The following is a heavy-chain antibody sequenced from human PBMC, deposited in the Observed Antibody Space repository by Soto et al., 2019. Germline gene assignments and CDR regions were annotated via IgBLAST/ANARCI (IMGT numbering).Heavy chain of an antibody. CDR2: IIPMFGTA. Sequence: QVQLVQSGAEVKKPGSSVKVSCKASGGTFSSYAISWVRQAPGQGLEWMGEIIPMFGTANYAQKFQGRVTITADESTSXXYMERSSLSSEDTAVYYCARDRGPICAYSPYWFDPWGQGTLVTVSS. V-gene: IGHV1-69*12. J-gene: IGHJ5*02. D-gene: IGHD3-16*01. CDR1: GGTFSSYA. CDR3: ARDRGPICAYSPYWFDP.